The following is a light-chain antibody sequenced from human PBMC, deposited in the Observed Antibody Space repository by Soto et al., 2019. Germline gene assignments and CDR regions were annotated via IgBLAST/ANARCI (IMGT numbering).Light chain of an antibody. J-gene: IGKJ1*01. CDR2: WAS. CDR3: QQYYSTPPT. V-gene: IGKV4-1*01. Sequence: DIVMTQSPDSLLVSLGERATINCKSSQSVLYSSNNKNYLAWYQQKPGQPPNLLIYWASTRESGVPDRFSGSGSGTDFTLTISSLQAEDVAVYYCQQYYSTPPTFGQGTKVEIK. CDR1: QSVLYSSNNKNY.